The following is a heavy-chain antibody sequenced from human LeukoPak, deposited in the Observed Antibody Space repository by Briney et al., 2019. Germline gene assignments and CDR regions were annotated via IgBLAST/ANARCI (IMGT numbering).Heavy chain of an antibody. CDR3: ARDSGDGYNSLDY. J-gene: IGHJ4*02. Sequence: ASVKVSCKASGYTFTGYYMHWVRQAPGQGLEWMGWINPNSGGTNFAQKFQGRVSMTRDTSISTAYMDLSSLRSEDTAVYYCARDSGDGYNSLDYWGQGTLVTVSS. D-gene: IGHD5-24*01. CDR2: INPNSGGT. V-gene: IGHV1-2*02. CDR1: GYTFTGYY.